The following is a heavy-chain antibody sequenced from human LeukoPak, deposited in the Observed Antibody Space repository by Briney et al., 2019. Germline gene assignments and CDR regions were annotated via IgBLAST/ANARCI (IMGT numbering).Heavy chain of an antibody. CDR2: ISYDGSNK. CDR1: GFTFSSYC. V-gene: IGHV3-30*18. CDR3: AKILAVGDY. Sequence: GSLRLSCSAAGFTFSSYCMHWVRQAPGKGVEGGAVISYDGSNKYYADSVKGRFTICRDNSKTTLYLQMNSLRAEDTAVYYCAKILAVGDYWGQGTLVTVSS. J-gene: IGHJ4*02. D-gene: IGHD2-2*01.